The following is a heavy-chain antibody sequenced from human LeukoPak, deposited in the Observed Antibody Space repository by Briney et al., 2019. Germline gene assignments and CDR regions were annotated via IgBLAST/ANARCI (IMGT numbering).Heavy chain of an antibody. CDR3: ATENSILRWRAFDI. Sequence: GASVKVSCKASGYTFTSYGISWVRQAPGQGLEWMGWISPYNGNTDYAQILQGRVTMTTDTSTSTAYMALGSLRSDDTAVYYCATENSILRWRAFDIWGQGTMVTVSS. J-gene: IGHJ3*02. D-gene: IGHD4-23*01. V-gene: IGHV1-18*01. CDR1: GYTFTSYG. CDR2: ISPYNGNT.